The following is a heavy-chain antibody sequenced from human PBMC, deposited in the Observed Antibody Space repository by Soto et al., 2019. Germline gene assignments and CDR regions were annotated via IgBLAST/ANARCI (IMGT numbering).Heavy chain of an antibody. CDR1: GFTFFAYW. CDR3: AKEGGYGDYAGENWFDS. J-gene: IGHJ5*01. D-gene: IGHD4-17*01. CDR2: INSDGSHT. Sequence: EVQLVKSGGGLVQPGGSLRLSCAASGFTFFAYWIHWVRQVPGKGLVWVSRINSDGSHTSYADSVRGRFTISRDNSKNTVYLQMNSLTAEDTAVYYCAKEGGYGDYAGENWFDSWGQGSLVTVSS. V-gene: IGHV3-74*01.